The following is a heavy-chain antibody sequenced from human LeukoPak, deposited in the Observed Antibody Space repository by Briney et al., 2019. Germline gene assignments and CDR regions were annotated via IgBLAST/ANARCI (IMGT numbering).Heavy chain of an antibody. J-gene: IGHJ4*02. CDR2: IKQDGSEK. D-gene: IGHD1-7*01. Sequence: GGSLRLSCAASGFTFSSYAMSWVRQAPGKGLEWVANIKQDGSEKYYVDSVKGRFTISRDNAKNSLYLQMNSLRAEDTAVYYCARAPNWNYVNHFDYWGQGTLVTVSS. CDR3: ARAPNWNYVNHFDY. V-gene: IGHV3-7*01. CDR1: GFTFSSYA.